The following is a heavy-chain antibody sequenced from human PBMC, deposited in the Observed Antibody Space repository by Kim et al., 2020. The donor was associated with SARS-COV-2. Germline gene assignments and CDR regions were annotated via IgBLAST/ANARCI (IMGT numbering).Heavy chain of an antibody. J-gene: IGHJ3*02. D-gene: IGHD3-10*01. CDR3: AREPRLWFGELSAFDI. Sequence: SLKSRVTISVDASKNQFSLKLSSVTAADTAVYYCAREPRLWFGELSAFDIWGQGTMVTVSS. V-gene: IGHV4-59*01.